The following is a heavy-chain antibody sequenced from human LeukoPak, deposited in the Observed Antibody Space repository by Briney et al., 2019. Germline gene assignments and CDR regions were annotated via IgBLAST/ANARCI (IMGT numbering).Heavy chain of an antibody. CDR2: IYSGGST. CDR1: GFTVSSNY. V-gene: IGHV3-66*01. D-gene: IGHD3-9*01. J-gene: IGHJ4*02. Sequence: GGSLRLSCAASGFTVSSNYMSWVRQAPGKGLEWVSVIYSGGSTYYADSVKGRFTISRDNSKNTLYLQMNSLRAEDTAVYYCARGRTYYDILTGYYKLGDFDYWGQGTLVTVSS. CDR3: ARGRTYYDILTGYYKLGDFDY.